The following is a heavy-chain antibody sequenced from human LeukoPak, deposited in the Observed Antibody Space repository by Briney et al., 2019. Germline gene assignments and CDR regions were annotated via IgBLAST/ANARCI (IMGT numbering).Heavy chain of an antibody. D-gene: IGHD4-17*01. V-gene: IGHV4-39*02. J-gene: IGHJ3*02. CDR3: ARGSATTVTTTAFDM. CDR1: GGSIDSSSFY. CDR2: IYYSGST. Sequence: PSETLSLTCSVSGGSIDSSSFYWGRIRQPPRECLDCIGSIYYSGSTYYNPSFKSRVTISVETSKNLFSMKLSSVTAADAAVYSCARGSATTVTTTAFDMWGQGTMVTVSS.